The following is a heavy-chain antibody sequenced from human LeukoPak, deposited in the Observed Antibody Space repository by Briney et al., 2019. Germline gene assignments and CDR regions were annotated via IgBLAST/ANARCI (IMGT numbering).Heavy chain of an antibody. CDR1: GYTFTNQD. CDR2: MNPTSGNT. V-gene: IGHV1-8*01. CDR3: ARDSPSGSYYSSSNWFDP. D-gene: IGHD6-6*01. Sequence: WASVKVSCKASGYTFTNQDINWVRQATGQGLEWMGWMNPTSGNTGSAQKFQGRVTITADESTSTAYMELSSLRSEDTAVYYCARDSPSGSYYSSSNWFDPWGQGTLVTVSS. J-gene: IGHJ5*02.